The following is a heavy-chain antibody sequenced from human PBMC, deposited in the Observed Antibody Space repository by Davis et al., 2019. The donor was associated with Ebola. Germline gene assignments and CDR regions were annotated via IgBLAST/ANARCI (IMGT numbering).Heavy chain of an antibody. V-gene: IGHV4-61*05. CDR3: ARRLRYGYGFDY. Sequence: SETLSLTCTVSGGSISSSSYYWSWIRQPPGKRLEWIGYIYYTGTTNYNPSLKSRVTISIDTSKNQFSLKLSSVTAADTAVYYCARRLRYGYGFDYWGQGTLVTVSP. CDR2: IYYTGTT. D-gene: IGHD5-18*01. CDR1: GGSISSSSYY. J-gene: IGHJ4*02.